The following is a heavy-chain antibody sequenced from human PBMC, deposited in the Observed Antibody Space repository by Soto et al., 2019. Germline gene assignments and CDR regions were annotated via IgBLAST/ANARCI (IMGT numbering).Heavy chain of an antibody. D-gene: IGHD2-8*02. V-gene: IGHV4-31*02. CDR3: AREVSGTGAFDY. CDR1: GGSITSTNHY. Sequence: SETLSLTCNISGGSITSTNHYWSWIRQSPREGLEWIGYIFDSGTTHYNPSFKGRATILGDTSQSQFSLTMHSVTVADSAVYYCAREVSGTGAFDYWGRRTLVTVSS. J-gene: IGHJ4*02. CDR2: IFDSGTT.